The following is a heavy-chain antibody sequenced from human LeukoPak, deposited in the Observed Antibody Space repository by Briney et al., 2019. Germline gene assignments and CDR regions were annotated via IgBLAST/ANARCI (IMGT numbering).Heavy chain of an antibody. D-gene: IGHD3-10*01. CDR1: GFTFSSYA. CDR3: VKDPPYGSGSYYSDY. CDR2: ISSNGGST. V-gene: IGHV3-64D*06. Sequence: PGGSLRLSCSASGFTFSSYAMHWVRQAPGKGLEYVSAISSNGGSTYYADSVKGGFTISRDNSKNTLYLQMSSLRAEDTAVYYCVKDPPYGSGSYYSDYWGQGTLVTVSS. J-gene: IGHJ4*02.